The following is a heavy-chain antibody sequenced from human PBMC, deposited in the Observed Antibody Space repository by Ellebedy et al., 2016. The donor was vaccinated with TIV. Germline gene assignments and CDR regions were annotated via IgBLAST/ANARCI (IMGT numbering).Heavy chain of an antibody. J-gene: IGHJ5*02. V-gene: IGHV4-59*01. Sequence: SETLSLTXTVSGGSISSYYWNWIRQPPGKGLEWIGHIYYGGSTIYNPSLNSRVSISMDTSKNHFSLELRSVLAADTAVYYCARRAIMSGSASETWLDPWGQGTLVTVSS. D-gene: IGHD3-10*01. CDR1: GGSISSYY. CDR2: IYYGGST. CDR3: ARRAIMSGSASETWLDP.